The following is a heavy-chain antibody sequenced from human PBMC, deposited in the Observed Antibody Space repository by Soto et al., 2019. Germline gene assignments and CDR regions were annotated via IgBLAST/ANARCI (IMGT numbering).Heavy chain of an antibody. V-gene: IGHV3-21*01. Sequence: GGSLTLSCARWGFASNSYSLKWAPQAPGKGLERVSSISSSSSYIYYADSVKGRFTISRDNAKNSLYLQMTSLRAEDTAVYYCARASIIVVVPAAMHSSGPDIVYWDEGPLITV. CDR2: ISSSSSYI. CDR1: GFASNSYS. CDR3: ARASIIVVVPAAMHSSGPDIVY. J-gene: IGHJ4*02. D-gene: IGHD2-2*01.